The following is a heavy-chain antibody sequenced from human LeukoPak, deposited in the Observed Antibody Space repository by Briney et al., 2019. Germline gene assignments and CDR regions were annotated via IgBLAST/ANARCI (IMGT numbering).Heavy chain of an antibody. D-gene: IGHD1-1*01. CDR1: GYTFTSYD. J-gene: IGHJ6*03. CDR3: AREGLEPPYYYYYMDV. Sequence: ASVKVSCKASGYTFTSYDINWVRQATGQGLEWMGWMNPNSGNKGYAQKFQGRVTITRNTSISTAYMELSSLRSEDTAVYYCAREGLEPPYYYYYMDVWGKGTTVTVSS. CDR2: MNPNSGNK. V-gene: IGHV1-8*03.